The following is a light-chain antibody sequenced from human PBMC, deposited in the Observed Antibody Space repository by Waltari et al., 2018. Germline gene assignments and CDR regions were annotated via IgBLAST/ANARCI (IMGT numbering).Light chain of an antibody. CDR2: DKS. CDR1: SSNIGNKY. J-gene: IGLJ3*02. CDR3: GTWDTSLSAWV. Sequence: QSVLTQAPSVSAAPGQKVTISCAGSSSNIGNKYVSWYQQFPGTAPKLPIYDKSKRPAGIPDRFSASKSGTSATLGITGLQTGDEANYYCGTWDTSLSAWVFGGGTKLTVL. V-gene: IGLV1-51*01.